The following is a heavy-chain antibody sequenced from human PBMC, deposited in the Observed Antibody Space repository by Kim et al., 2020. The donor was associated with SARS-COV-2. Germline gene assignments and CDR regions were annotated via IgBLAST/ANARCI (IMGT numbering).Heavy chain of an antibody. CDR3: ARIYDGGDY. D-gene: IGHD5-12*01. Sequence: GSRVYSADSVKGRFTISRDNAKNSLYLQMNSLRADDTAVYYCARIYDGGDYWGQGTLVTVSS. V-gene: IGHV3-11*01. J-gene: IGHJ4*02. CDR2: GSRV.